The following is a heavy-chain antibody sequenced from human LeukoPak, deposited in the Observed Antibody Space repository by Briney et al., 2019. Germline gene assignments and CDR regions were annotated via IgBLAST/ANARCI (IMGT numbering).Heavy chain of an antibody. Sequence: KSSETLSLTCTVSGGSISSGDYYWSWIRQHPGKGLEWIGYIYHSGSTYYNPSLKSRLTISVDTSKNQFSLKLSSVTAADTAIYYCARDSHTSGYYYVDYWGQGTLVTVSS. D-gene: IGHD3-22*01. CDR3: ARDSHTSGYYYVDY. J-gene: IGHJ4*02. CDR2: IYHSGST. V-gene: IGHV4-31*03. CDR1: GGSISSGDYY.